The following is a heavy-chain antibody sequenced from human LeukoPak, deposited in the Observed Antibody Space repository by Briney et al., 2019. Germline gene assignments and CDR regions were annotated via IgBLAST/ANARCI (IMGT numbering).Heavy chain of an antibody. D-gene: IGHD4-17*01. CDR3: AKDHPTTVTTYYYYYYMDV. CDR2: ISGSGGST. V-gene: IGHV3-23*01. Sequence: GGSLRLSCAASGFTFSSYGMSWVRQAPGKGLEWVSAISGSGGSTYYADSVKGRFTISRDNSKNTLYLQMNSLRAEDTAVYYCAKDHPTTVTTYYYYYYMDVWGKGTTVTISS. J-gene: IGHJ6*03. CDR1: GFTFSSYG.